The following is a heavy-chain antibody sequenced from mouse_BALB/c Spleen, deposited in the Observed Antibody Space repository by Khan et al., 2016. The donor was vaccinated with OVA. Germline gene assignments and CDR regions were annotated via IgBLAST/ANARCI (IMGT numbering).Heavy chain of an antibody. V-gene: IGHV9-3-1*01. CDR3: ASSENYYGSSFAY. J-gene: IGHJ3*01. CDR1: GYTFTNYG. D-gene: IGHD1-1*01. CDR2: INTYTGDP. Sequence: QIQLVQSGPELKKPGETVKISCKASGYTFTNYGMNWVKQAPGKGLKWMGWINTYTGDPTYADDFKGRFAFSLDTSSSTAYLQINNLKNEDTATSFCASSENYYGSSFAYWGQGTLVTVSA.